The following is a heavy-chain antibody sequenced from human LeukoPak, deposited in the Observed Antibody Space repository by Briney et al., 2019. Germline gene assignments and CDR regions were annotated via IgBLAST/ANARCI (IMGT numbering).Heavy chain of an antibody. V-gene: IGHV4-30-4*01. Sequence: SQTLSLTCTVSGGSISSGDYYWSWIRQPPGKGLEWIGYIYYSGSTYYNPSLKSRVTISVDTSKNQFSLQLSSVPAADTAVYYGAKGQVGELPMDIDYWGQGTLVTVSS. J-gene: IGHJ4*02. CDR2: IYYSGST. CDR1: GGSISSGDYY. CDR3: AKGQVGELPMDIDY. D-gene: IGHD3-10*01.